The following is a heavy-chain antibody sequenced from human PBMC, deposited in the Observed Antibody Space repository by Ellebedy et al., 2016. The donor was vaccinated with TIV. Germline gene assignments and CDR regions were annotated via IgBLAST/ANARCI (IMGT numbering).Heavy chain of an antibody. V-gene: IGHV5-51*01. CDR1: GYRFTSYW. D-gene: IGHD4-23*01. CDR3: ARRDYGGNPD. J-gene: IGHJ4*02. CDR2: IHPGDSDI. Sequence: GESLKISCKGSGYRFTSYWIAWVRQMPGKGLEWMGIIHPGDSDIRYSPSFEGQVTISADKSISTAYLQWSSLKASDTAMYYCARRDYGGNPDWGQGILVTVSS.